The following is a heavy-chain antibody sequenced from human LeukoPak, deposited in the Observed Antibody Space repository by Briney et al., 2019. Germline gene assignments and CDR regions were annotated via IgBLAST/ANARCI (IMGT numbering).Heavy chain of an antibody. V-gene: IGHV4-39*07. CDR3: ARIVGDYVWGSYRPSWFDP. D-gene: IGHD3-16*02. Sequence: SETLSLTCTVSGGSINSSSYYWGWIRQPPGKGLEWIGSIYYNGSTYYNPSLKSRVTISVDTSKNQFSLKLSSVTAADTAVYYCARIVGDYVWGSYRPSWFDPWGQGTLVTVSS. CDR2: IYYNGST. J-gene: IGHJ5*02. CDR1: GGSINSSSYY.